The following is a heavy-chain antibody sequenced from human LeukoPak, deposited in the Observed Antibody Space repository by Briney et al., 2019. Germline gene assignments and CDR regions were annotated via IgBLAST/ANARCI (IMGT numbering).Heavy chain of an antibody. CDR3: ATIGDRRSGELYRIDY. Sequence: GRSLRLSCAASGFTFSNYAMHWVRQAPGKGLEWVAVVSYDGSNKYYADSVKGRFTISRDNSKNTLYLQMNSLRADDAAVYYCATIGDRRSGELYRIDYWGQGTLVTVSS. J-gene: IGHJ4*02. D-gene: IGHD1-26*01. V-gene: IGHV3-30-3*01. CDR1: GFTFSNYA. CDR2: VSYDGSNK.